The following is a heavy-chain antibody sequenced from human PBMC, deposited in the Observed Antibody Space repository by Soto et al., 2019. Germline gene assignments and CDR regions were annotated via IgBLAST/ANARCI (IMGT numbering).Heavy chain of an antibody. CDR3: AGGYCSGGSCLPGKDRSGYYYFDY. J-gene: IGHJ4*02. V-gene: IGHV1-69*06. Sequence: GASVKVSCKASGGTFSSYAISWVRQAPGQGLEWMGGIIPIFGTANYAQKFQGRVTITADKSTSTAYMELSSLRSEDTAVYYCAGGYCSGGSCLPGKDRSGYYYFDYWGQGNLVTVSS. D-gene: IGHD2-15*01. CDR2: IIPIFGTA. CDR1: GGTFSSYA.